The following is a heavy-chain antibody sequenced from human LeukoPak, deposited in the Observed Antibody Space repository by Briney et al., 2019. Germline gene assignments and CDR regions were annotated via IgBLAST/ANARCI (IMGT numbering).Heavy chain of an antibody. V-gene: IGHV1-24*01. CDR1: GYTLTELS. D-gene: IGHD6-19*01. CDR2: FDPEDGET. CDR3: ATGMAVAGIYPGFGFDY. J-gene: IGHJ4*02. Sequence: ASVKVSCKVSGYTLTELSMHWVRPAPGKGLEWMGGFDPEDGETIYAQKFQGRVTMTEDTSTDTAYMELSSLRSEDTAVYYCATGMAVAGIYPGFGFDYWGQGTLVTVSS.